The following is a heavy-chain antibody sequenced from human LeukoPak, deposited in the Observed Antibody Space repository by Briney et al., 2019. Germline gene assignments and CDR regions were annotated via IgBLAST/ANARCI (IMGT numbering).Heavy chain of an antibody. CDR3: ARGLSLGMPGGFDY. V-gene: IGHV3-21*01. Sequence: ERSLITSCVAAGSIYGRCSMSMLRHPPGKLLEFGYTISSSSTDLYHSDTVKGRITISRANAQNSLKLHMVTLRATDTDDYYCARGLSLGMPGGFDYWAQGALVTVSS. J-gene: IGHJ4*02. CDR2: ISSSSTDL. D-gene: IGHD2-2*01. CDR1: GSIYGRCS.